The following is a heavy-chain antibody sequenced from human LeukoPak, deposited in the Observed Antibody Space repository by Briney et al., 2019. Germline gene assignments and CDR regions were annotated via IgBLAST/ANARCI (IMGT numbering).Heavy chain of an antibody. D-gene: IGHD4-23*01. Sequence: SGASLRLSCAASGFTFSSYAMSWVRQAPGKGLEWVSAISGSGGSTYYADSMKGRFTISRDNSKNTLYLQMNSLRAEDTAVYYCAKDSFYGNSVYWGQGTLVTVSS. CDR3: AKDSFYGNSVY. CDR1: GFTFSSYA. J-gene: IGHJ4*02. V-gene: IGHV3-23*01. CDR2: ISGSGGST.